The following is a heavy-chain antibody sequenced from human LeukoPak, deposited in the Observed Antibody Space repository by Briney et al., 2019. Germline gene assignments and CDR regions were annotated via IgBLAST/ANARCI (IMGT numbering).Heavy chain of an antibody. D-gene: IGHD3-22*01. J-gene: IGHJ4*02. CDR2: ISAYNGNT. CDR1: GYTFTSYG. CDR3: ARGARYDGSGYVGSGDY. Sequence: ASVKVSCKASGYTFTSYGISWVRQAPGQGLEWMGWISAYNGNTNYAQKLQGRVTMTTDTSTSTAYMELRSLRSDDTAVYYCARGARYDGSGYVGSGDYWGQGTLVTVSS. V-gene: IGHV1-18*01.